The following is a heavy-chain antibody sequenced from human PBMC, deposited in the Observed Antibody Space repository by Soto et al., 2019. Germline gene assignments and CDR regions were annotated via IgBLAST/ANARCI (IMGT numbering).Heavy chain of an antibody. Sequence: VQLQESGPGLVTPSQTLSLTCTVFGGSVSIGDYLWSWIRQRPGKGLEWIGYIHDSGNTYYNPSLKSRVTISPDTSKNQFSLKVTFITAADPAVYFCARARGGDSGDYASLFDRWGQGNLVTVSS. CDR3: ARARGGDSGDYASLFDR. D-gene: IGHD4-17*01. J-gene: IGHJ5*02. CDR1: GGSVSIGDYL. V-gene: IGHV4-30-4*01. CDR2: IHDSGNT.